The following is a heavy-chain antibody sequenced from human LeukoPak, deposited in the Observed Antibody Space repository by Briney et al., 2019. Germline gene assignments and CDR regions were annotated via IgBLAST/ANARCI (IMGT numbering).Heavy chain of an antibody. J-gene: IGHJ5*02. CDR2: IRSNGETV. D-gene: IGHD4-17*01. CDR1: GFTFSRIA. Sequence: GGSLRLSCAPSGFTFSRIAMSWVRRAPGKGLEWVSAIRSNGETVYNADSVKGRFTVSRDNSRQTLYLQMNSLRDEDTAVYYCAKEDPLYHYGDYPPWGQGTLVTVSS. CDR3: AKEDPLYHYGDYPP. V-gene: IGHV3-23*01.